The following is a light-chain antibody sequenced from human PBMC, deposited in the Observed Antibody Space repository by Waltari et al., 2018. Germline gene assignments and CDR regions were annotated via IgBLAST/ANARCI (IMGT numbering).Light chain of an antibody. CDR2: DAS. V-gene: IGKV3-11*01. CDR1: QNVNTF. J-gene: IGKJ4*01. CDR3: QQRSNWAPLP. Sequence: EIVLTQSPATLSASPGDRATLSCRASQNVNTFLAWYQQKPGQAPRLLIYDASNRAADIPTMFSGSGSGTDFTLTISSLEPEDFATYYCQQRSNWAPLPFGGGTKVEIK.